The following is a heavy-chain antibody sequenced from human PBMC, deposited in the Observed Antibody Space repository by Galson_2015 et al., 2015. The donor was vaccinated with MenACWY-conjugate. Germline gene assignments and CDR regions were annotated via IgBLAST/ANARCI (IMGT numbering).Heavy chain of an antibody. CDR1: GFTFSAYW. D-gene: IGHD6-19*01. CDR3: ASDPIPYSVGWYSQR. Sequence: SLRLSCAASGFTFSAYWMSWVRQTPGKGLEWVANIKQDGSERYYVDSVKGRFTISRDNAKNSLFLQMDSLRAEDTAVYYCASDPIPYSVGWYSQRWGRGTLVTVSS. V-gene: IGHV3-7*03. J-gene: IGHJ1*01. CDR2: IKQDGSER.